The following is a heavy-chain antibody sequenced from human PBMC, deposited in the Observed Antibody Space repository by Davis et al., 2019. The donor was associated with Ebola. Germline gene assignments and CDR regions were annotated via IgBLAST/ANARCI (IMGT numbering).Heavy chain of an antibody. CDR3: ARGSSGWLGGYYYYYGMDV. D-gene: IGHD6-19*01. Sequence: GESLKISCAASGFTFSSYSMNWVRQAPGKGLEWVSSISSSSSYIYYADSVKGRFTISRDNAKNSLYLQMNSLRDEDTAVYYCARGSSGWLGGYYYYYGMDVWGQGTTVTVSS. CDR1: GFTFSSYS. V-gene: IGHV3-21*01. CDR2: ISSSSSYI. J-gene: IGHJ6*02.